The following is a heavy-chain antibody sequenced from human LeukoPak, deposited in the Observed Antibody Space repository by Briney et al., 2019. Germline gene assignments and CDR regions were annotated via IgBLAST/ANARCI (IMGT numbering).Heavy chain of an antibody. Sequence: ASVKVSCKASGYTFTSYYMHWVRQAPGQGLEWMGIINPSGGSTSYAQKFQGRVTITADESTSTAYMELSSLRSEDTAVYYCARGTYYDYVWGSPEGGNWFDPWGQGTLVTVSS. D-gene: IGHD3-16*01. CDR3: ARGTYYDYVWGSPEGGNWFDP. CDR2: INPSGGST. V-gene: IGHV1-46*01. CDR1: GYTFTSYY. J-gene: IGHJ5*02.